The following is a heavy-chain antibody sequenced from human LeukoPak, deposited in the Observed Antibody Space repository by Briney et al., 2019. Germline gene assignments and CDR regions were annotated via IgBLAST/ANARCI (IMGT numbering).Heavy chain of an antibody. V-gene: IGHV1-18*01. CDR2: ISTYNGNT. J-gene: IGHJ5*02. CDR1: GYTFSNYG. CDR3: ARIGCSSTSCYGNSVDP. D-gene: IGHD2-2*01. Sequence: ASVKVSCKASGYTFSNYGFNWVRQAPGQGLEWMGWISTYNGNTLYAQKFQGRVTMTTDTSTTTAYMELRSLRSDDTAEYYCARIGCSSTSCYGNSVDPWGQGTLVTVSS.